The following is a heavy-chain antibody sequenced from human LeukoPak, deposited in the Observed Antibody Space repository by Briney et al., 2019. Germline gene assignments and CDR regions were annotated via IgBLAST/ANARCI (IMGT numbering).Heavy chain of an antibody. Sequence: HGASVKVSCKASGFTFSTSAAQWVRQARGQRLGWIGWIVVGSGTTHYALKFQERVTITRDVSTNTAYMELSSLRSEDTAVYYCAAEGPHDFFDYWGQGTLVTVSS. CDR3: AAEGPHDFFDY. V-gene: IGHV1-58*01. J-gene: IGHJ4*02. D-gene: IGHD3-3*01. CDR2: IVVGSGTT. CDR1: GFTFSTSA.